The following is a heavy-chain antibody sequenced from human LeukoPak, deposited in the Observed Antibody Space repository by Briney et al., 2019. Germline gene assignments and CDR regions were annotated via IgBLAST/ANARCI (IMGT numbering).Heavy chain of an antibody. CDR2: ISSSGST. J-gene: IGHJ5*02. D-gene: IGHD2-2*01. Sequence: SETLSLTCTVSGGSISSGSYYWSWIRQPAGKGLEWIGRISSSGSTNYNPSLKSRVTISVDTSKNQFSLKLSSVTAADTAVYYCARTTEDCSSTSCYQYWFDPWGQGTLVTVSS. CDR1: GGSISSGSYY. V-gene: IGHV4-61*02. CDR3: ARTTEDCSSTSCYQYWFDP.